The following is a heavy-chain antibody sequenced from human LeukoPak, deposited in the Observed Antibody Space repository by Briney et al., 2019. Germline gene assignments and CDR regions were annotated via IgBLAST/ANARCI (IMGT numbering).Heavy chain of an antibody. V-gene: IGHV1-2*02. Sequence: GASVKVSCKASGYTFTGYYMHWVRQAPGQGLEWMGWINPNSGGTNYAQKFQGRVTMTRDTSISTAYMELSRLRSDDTAVYYCARDPVPAGLSGWFDPWGQGTLATVSS. CDR3: ARDPVPAGLSGWFDP. D-gene: IGHD2-2*01. CDR2: INPNSGGT. J-gene: IGHJ5*02. CDR1: GYTFTGYY.